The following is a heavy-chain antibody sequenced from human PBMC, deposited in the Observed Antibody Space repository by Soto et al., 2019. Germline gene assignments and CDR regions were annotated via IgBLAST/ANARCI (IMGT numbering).Heavy chain of an antibody. CDR3: ARDREGWLQTSYYFDY. D-gene: IGHD5-12*01. Sequence: QVQLVQSGAEVKKPGSSVKVSCKASGGTFSSYTISWVRQAPGQGLEWMGRIIPILGIANYAQKFQGKVTITPDKSPSTAYMELNSLRSEDTAVYYCARDREGWLQTSYYFDYWGQGTLVTVSS. CDR2: IIPILGIA. V-gene: IGHV1-69*08. J-gene: IGHJ4*02. CDR1: GGTFSSYT.